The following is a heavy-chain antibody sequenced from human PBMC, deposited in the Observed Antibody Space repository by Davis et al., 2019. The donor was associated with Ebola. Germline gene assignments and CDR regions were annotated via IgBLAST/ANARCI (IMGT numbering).Heavy chain of an antibody. CDR1: GYTFTGYY. Sequence: ASVKVSCKASGYTFTGYYMHWVRQAPGQGLEWMGWINPNSGGTNYAQKFQGRVTMTRDTSISTAYMELSRLRSDDTAVYYCARSHEVCPMTTVTTWQLGYWGQGTLVTVSS. D-gene: IGHD4-11*01. V-gene: IGHV1-2*02. J-gene: IGHJ4*02. CDR3: ARSHEVCPMTTVTTWQLGY. CDR2: INPNSGGT.